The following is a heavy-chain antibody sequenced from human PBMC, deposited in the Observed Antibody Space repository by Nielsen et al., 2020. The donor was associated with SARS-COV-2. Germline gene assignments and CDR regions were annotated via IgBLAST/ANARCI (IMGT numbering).Heavy chain of an antibody. J-gene: IGHJ3*02. CDR3: TTGNVVVPPYAFDI. V-gene: IGHV3-23*01. Sequence: GESLKISCAASGFTFTDYALNWVRQAPGKKLEWVSSITGSRSDTYLADSVKGRFTISRDNSKNTVYLQMHSLRGDDTAVYFCTTGNVVVPPYAFDIWGQGTMVTVSS. CDR2: ITGSRSDT. D-gene: IGHD2-2*01. CDR1: GFTFTDYA.